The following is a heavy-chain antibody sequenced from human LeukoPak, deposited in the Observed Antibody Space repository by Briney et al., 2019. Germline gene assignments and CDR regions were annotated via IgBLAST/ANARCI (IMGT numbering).Heavy chain of an antibody. Sequence: PGGSLRLSCAASGFTFSSYWMTWVRQAPGKGLEWVSSISSSSSYIYYADSVKGRFTISRDNAKNSLYLQMNSLRAEDTAVYYCARGRRSGWYFDYWGQGTLVTVSS. CDR3: ARGRRSGWYFDY. CDR2: ISSSSSYI. D-gene: IGHD6-19*01. J-gene: IGHJ4*02. V-gene: IGHV3-21*01. CDR1: GFTFSSYW.